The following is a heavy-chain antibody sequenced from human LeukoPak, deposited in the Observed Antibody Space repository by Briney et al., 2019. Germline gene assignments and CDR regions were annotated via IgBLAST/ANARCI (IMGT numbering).Heavy chain of an antibody. J-gene: IGHJ2*01. D-gene: IGHD3-22*01. CDR3: ARSLGYYASRGFGHLYWYFDL. CDR2: VSARSTYI. CDR1: GFTFSSYT. Sequence: GGSLRLSCAASGFTFSSYTMNWVRQAPGKGLEWVSSVSARSTYIFHADSVTGRFTISRDNAKSSLDLQMDSLRPEDTAVYYCARSLGYYASRGFGHLYWYFDLWGRGTLVTVSS. V-gene: IGHV3-21*01.